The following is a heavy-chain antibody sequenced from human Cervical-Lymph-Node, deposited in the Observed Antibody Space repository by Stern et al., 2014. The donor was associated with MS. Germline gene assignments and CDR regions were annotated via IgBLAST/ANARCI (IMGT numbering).Heavy chain of an antibody. CDR1: GYTLIGYY. Sequence: VQLVESGAEVKKPGASVKVSCKASGYTLIGYYVHWVRQAPGQGLQWMGWINPSSGYTIYAQRFQGRIIVTRDSSINTAYMELRRLRSDDTAVYYCARAHEYGDYRTFDYWGPGTLVTVSS. D-gene: IGHD4-17*01. CDR2: INPSSGYT. CDR3: ARAHEYGDYRTFDY. V-gene: IGHV1-2*02. J-gene: IGHJ4*02.